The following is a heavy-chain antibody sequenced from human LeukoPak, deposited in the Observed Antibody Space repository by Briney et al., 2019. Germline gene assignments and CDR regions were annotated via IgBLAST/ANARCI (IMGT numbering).Heavy chain of an antibody. CDR2: IYLADSDA. CDR1: GYSYNSYW. CDR3: ARPKTETGYDAFDI. V-gene: IGHV5-51*01. D-gene: IGHD2-15*01. J-gene: IGHJ3*02. Sequence: GESLKISCKGSGYSYNSYWIGWVRQMPGKGLEWMGIIYLADSDARYSPSFQGQVSFSADRSINTAYLQWSSLRALDTAMYYCARPKTETGYDAFDIWGQGTMVTVSS.